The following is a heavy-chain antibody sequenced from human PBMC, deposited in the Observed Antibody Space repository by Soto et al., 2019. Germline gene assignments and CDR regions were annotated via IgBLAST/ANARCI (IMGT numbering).Heavy chain of an antibody. J-gene: IGHJ4*01. CDR2: IWYDGSNK. CDR3: ARTPKSSVYFFDC. Sequence: LRFSWAAAGVTLSNYGIHWVRQDKGKGLEWVAVIWYDGSNKYYADSVKGRFTISRDSSKNTLYLQMNGLRAEDTSVYYCARTPKSSVYFFDCLGDGSLVTGSS. CDR1: GVTLSNYG. V-gene: IGHV3-33*01.